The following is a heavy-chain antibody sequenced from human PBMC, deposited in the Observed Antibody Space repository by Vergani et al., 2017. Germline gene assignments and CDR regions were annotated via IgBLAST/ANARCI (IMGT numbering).Heavy chain of an antibody. CDR2: MNPNSGNT. V-gene: IGHV1-8*03. CDR3: AREGFYANIRGTYRPPSYYGMGV. J-gene: IGHJ6*02. CDR1: GYTFTSYD. D-gene: IGHD3-16*02. Sequence: QVQLLQSGAEVKKPGASVKVSCKASGYTFTSYDINWVRQATGQGLEWMGWMNPNSGNTGYAQKFQGRVTITRNTSISTAYMELSSLRSEDTAVYYCAREGFYANIRGTYRPPSYYGMGVWGQGTKVTVAS.